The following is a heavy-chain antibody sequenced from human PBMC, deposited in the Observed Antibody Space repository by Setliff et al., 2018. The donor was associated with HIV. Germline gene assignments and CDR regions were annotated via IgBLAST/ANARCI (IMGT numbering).Heavy chain of an antibody. CDR3: TTGPESSYGYRKGY. J-gene: IGHJ4*02. CDR2: IKSKTDGGTT. D-gene: IGHD5-18*01. V-gene: IGHV3-15*01. Sequence: GGSLRLSCAASGFTFSNAWMSWVRQAPGKGLEWVGRIKSKTDGGTTDYAAPVKGRFTISRDDSKNTLYLQMNSLKTEDTAVYYCTTGPESSYGYRKGYWGQGTLVTVSS. CDR1: GFTFSNAW.